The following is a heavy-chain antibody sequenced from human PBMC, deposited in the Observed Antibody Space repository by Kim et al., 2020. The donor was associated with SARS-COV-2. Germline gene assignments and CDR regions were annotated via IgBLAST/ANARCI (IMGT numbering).Heavy chain of an antibody. D-gene: IGHD3-10*01. J-gene: IGHJ3*02. V-gene: IGHV4-59*01. CDR3: ARRPDYYGSGSYEPFDI. Sequence: SETLSLTCTVSGGSISSYYWSWIRQPPGKGLEWIGYIYYSGSTNYNPSLTSRVTISVDTSKNQFSLKLSSVTAADTAVYYCARRPDYYGSGSYEPFDIWGQGTMVTVSS. CDR2: IYYSGST. CDR1: GGSISSYY.